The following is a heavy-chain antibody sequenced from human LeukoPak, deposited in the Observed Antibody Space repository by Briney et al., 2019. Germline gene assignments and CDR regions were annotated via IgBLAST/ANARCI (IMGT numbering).Heavy chain of an antibody. V-gene: IGHV1-69*13. CDR3: ARDPLEPGDGMDV. CDR1: GGTFSSYA. CDR2: IIPIFGTA. Sequence: ASVKVSCTASGGTFSSYAISWVRQAPGQGLEWMGGIIPIFGTANYAQKFQGRVTITADESTSTAYMEVSSLRSEDTAVYYCARDPLEPGDGMDVWGQGTTVTVSS. D-gene: IGHD1-1*01. J-gene: IGHJ6*02.